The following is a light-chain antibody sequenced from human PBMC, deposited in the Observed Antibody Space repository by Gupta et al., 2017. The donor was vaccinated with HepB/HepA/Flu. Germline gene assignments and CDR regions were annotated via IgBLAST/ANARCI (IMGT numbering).Light chain of an antibody. V-gene: IGKV2-28*01. CDR3: MQALQTPNT. CDR1: QSLLHSNGYNY. CDR2: LGS. Sequence: DIVMTQSPLSLPVTPGEPASISCRSSQSLLHSNGYNYLDWYLQKSGQSPQLLIYLGSNRASGVPDRFSGSGSGTDFTLKISRVEAGDVGVYYCMQALQTPNTFGQGTKLEIK. J-gene: IGKJ2*01.